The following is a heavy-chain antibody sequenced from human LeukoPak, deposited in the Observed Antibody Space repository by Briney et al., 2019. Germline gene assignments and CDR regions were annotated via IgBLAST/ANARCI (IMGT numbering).Heavy chain of an antibody. CDR3: ARRKCNTVCYNWYDP. Sequence: PSVQVSRKASGYTFSSYDINWVRQATGQGLEWMGWMNPNSGNTGYAQKFQGRVTMTRNTSISTAYMELSSLRSADTAVCSCARRKCNTVCYNWYDPWGQGTLVTVSS. D-gene: IGHD2/OR15-2a*01. CDR2: MNPNSGNT. CDR1: GYTFSSYD. V-gene: IGHV1-8*01. J-gene: IGHJ5*02.